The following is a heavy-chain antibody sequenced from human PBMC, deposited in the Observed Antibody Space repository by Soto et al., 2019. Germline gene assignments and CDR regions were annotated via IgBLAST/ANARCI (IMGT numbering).Heavy chain of an antibody. CDR1: GCSISSSSYY. CDR3: ASRGRDIVLMVYAHYGMDV. V-gene: IGHV4-39*01. CDR2: IYYSGST. D-gene: IGHD2-8*01. Sequence: SETLSLTCTVSGCSISSSSYYWGWIRQPPGKGLEWIGSIYYSGSTYYNPSLKSRVTLSVDTSKNQFSLKLSSVTAADTAVYYCASRGRDIVLMVYAHYGMDVWGQGTTVTVSS. J-gene: IGHJ6*02.